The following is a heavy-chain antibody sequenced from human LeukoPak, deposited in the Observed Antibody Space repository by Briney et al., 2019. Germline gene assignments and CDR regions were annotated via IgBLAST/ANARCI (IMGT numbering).Heavy chain of an antibody. CDR1: GFTFSDYY. D-gene: IGHD3-10*01. CDR3: ARHVRSLGFGELVPDYYYYYYMDV. V-gene: IGHV3-20*04. CDR2: INWNGGST. J-gene: IGHJ6*03. Sequence: GGSLRLSCAASGFTFSDYYMSWIRQAPGKGLEWVSGINWNGGSTGYADSVKGRFTISRDNAKNSLYMQMNSLRAEDTALYYCARHVRSLGFGELVPDYYYYYYMDVWGKGTTVTVSS.